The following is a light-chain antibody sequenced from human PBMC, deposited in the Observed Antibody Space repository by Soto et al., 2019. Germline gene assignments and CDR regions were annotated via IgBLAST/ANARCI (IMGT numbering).Light chain of an antibody. Sequence: QSALTQPASVSGSPGQSITISCTGTSSDVGSYNLVSWYQQHPGKSPKLMIYEGSQQPSGVSNRFSSSKSGNTASLTISGLQTENEAAYYCCSYAGSSTFDVVFGRGTKLTVL. CDR3: CSYAGSSTFDVV. J-gene: IGLJ2*01. V-gene: IGLV2-23*03. CDR2: EGS. CDR1: SSDVGSYNL.